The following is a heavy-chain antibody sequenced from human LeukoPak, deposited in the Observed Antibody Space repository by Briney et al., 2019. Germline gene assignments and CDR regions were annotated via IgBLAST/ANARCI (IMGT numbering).Heavy chain of an antibody. CDR3: ARPSESSGYYSHDAFDI. CDR2: IQPRDSDT. J-gene: IGHJ3*02. CDR1: GYIFTYYW. V-gene: IGHV5-51*01. Sequence: GESLKISCKASGYIFTYYWIDWVRQMPGKGLEWMGIIQPRDSDTRYSPSFQGRVTFSADKSINTAYLQWSSLKASDTAMYYCARPSESSGYYSHDAFDIWGPGTVVTVSS. D-gene: IGHD3-22*01.